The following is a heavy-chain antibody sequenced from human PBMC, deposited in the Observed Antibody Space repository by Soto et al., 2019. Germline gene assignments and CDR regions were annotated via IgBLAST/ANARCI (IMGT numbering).Heavy chain of an antibody. D-gene: IGHD3-22*01. CDR3: VRGFYDSRGYYASFDY. Sequence: SETLSLTCTVSGGSISTYYWGWIRQPPGKRLEWIGYIYYSGSTNYNPSLKSRVTISVDTSKNQFSLQLSSVTAADTAVYYCVRGFYDSRGYYASFDYWGQGTLVTVSS. CDR2: IYYSGST. J-gene: IGHJ4*02. CDR1: GGSISTYY. V-gene: IGHV4-59*01.